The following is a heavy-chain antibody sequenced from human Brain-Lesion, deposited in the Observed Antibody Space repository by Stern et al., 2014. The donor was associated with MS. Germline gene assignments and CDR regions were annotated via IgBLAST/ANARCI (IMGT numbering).Heavy chain of an antibody. J-gene: IGHJ1*01. V-gene: IGHV3-7*01. CDR2: IKEDGSEK. CDR1: GFTFNSYW. D-gene: IGHD6-13*01. CDR3: ARIGYSSSWYSPVGFFQH. Sequence: VVESGGGLVQPGGSLRLSCTASGFTFNSYWMSWVRQAPGKGLEWVANIKEDGSEKYYVVSVKGRFTVSRDTAKNSMYLQMNSLRVDDTATYYCARIGYSSSWYSPVGFFQHWGQGTLVTVSS.